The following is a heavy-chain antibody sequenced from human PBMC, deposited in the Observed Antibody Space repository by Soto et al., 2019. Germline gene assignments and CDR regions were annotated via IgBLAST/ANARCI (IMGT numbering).Heavy chain of an antibody. Sequence: QVQLVQSGPEVKKPGASVRVSCEASGYRFTTYYIHWVRQAPGQGLEWMGRMNLDTGGTTYAQKFQGRVTMTKDTSTSTAYVEVRSLKSDDTAMYYCARDRNFAFLGYSFAFDVWGQGTLVTVSS. V-gene: IGHV1-2*06. CDR1: GYRFTTYY. D-gene: IGHD5-18*01. CDR3: ARDRNFAFLGYSFAFDV. CDR2: MNLDTGGT. J-gene: IGHJ4*02.